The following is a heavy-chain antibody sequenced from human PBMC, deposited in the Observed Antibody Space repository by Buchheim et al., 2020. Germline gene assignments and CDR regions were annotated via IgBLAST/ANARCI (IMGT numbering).Heavy chain of an antibody. CDR1: GFTFSSYE. CDR3: ARDSSWAAADY. V-gene: IGHV3-48*03. D-gene: IGHD6-13*01. J-gene: IGHJ4*02. CDR2: ISSSGSTI. Sequence: EVQLVESGGGLVQPGGSLRLSCAASGFTFSSYEMNWVRQAPGKGLEWVSYISSSGSTIYYADSVKGRFTISRDNAQPSLSLQMNSLRAEDTAVYYCARDSSWAAADYWGQGTL.